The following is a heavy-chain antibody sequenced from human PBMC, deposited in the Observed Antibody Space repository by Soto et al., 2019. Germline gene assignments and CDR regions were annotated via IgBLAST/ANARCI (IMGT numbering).Heavy chain of an antibody. CDR1: GFTFSSYA. CDR2: ISYDGSNK. V-gene: IGHV3-30-3*01. Sequence: GGSLRLSCAASGFTFSSYALHWVRQAPGKGLDWVAVISYDGSNKYYADSVKGRFTISRDNSKNTLYLQMNSLRAEDTAVYYCARDRKPDIVVVVAATGAGYYYGMDVWGQGTTVTVSS. D-gene: IGHD2-15*01. CDR3: ARDRKPDIVVVVAATGAGYYYGMDV. J-gene: IGHJ6*02.